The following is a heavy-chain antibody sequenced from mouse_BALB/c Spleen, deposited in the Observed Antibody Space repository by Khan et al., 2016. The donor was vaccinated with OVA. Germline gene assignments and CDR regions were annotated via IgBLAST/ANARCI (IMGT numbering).Heavy chain of an antibody. CDR2: LNYSGST. J-gene: IGHJ4*01. V-gene: IGHV3-2*02. CDR1: GYSITSDYA. D-gene: IGHD1-1*01. CDR3: AREGCRYNYAMDY. Sequence: EVKLEESGPGLVNPSQSLSLTCTVTGYSITSDYAWNWIRQFPGNKLEWMGYLNYSGSTNSNHALKSRISITRDTSKNQFFLQLNSVTTEDNATYYSAREGCRYNYAMDYWGQGTSVTVSS.